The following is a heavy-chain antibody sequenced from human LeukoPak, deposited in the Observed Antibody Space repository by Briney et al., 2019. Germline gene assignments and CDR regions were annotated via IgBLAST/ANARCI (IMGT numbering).Heavy chain of an antibody. Sequence: PSETLSLTCAVYGGSFSGYYWSWIRQPPGKGLEWIGYIYYSGSTNYNPSLKSRVTISVDTSKNQFSLKLSSVTAADTAVYYCARVAKYYDILTGYYPYYFDYWGQGTLVTVSS. J-gene: IGHJ4*02. V-gene: IGHV4-59*01. CDR1: GGSFSGYY. D-gene: IGHD3-9*01. CDR2: IYYSGST. CDR3: ARVAKYYDILTGYYPYYFDY.